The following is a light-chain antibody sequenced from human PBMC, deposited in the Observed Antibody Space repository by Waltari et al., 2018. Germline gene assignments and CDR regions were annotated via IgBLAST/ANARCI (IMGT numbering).Light chain of an antibody. CDR3: QHFDNLLFT. J-gene: IGKJ2*01. CDR2: DAT. V-gene: IGKV1-33*01. Sequence: DILVTQSPSSLSASVGDRVTITCQASQDISHYLNWYHQRPGKAPKVLIYDATLLKIGVPSRFSGSGSGTDFTFAITSLQPEDAATYYCQHFDNLLFTFGQGTKLEI. CDR1: QDISHY.